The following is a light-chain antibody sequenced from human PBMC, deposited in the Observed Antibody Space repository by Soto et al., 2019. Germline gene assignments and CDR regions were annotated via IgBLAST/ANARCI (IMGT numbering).Light chain of an antibody. Sequence: QSVLTQPPSAYGTPGHRVTIPCSGTNSNIGSNCVYWYKHLPAATPKRLVVSYNQRPSGVRDRLSASKSGSSAALAISGLRSEDEADYYCATWDDSLSGWVGGGGTQLSVL. V-gene: IGLV1-47*02. CDR2: SYN. CDR1: NSNIGSNC. J-gene: IGLJ3*02. CDR3: ATWDDSLSGWV.